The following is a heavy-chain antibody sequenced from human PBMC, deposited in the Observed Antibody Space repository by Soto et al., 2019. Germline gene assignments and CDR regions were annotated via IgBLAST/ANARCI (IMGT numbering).Heavy chain of an antibody. J-gene: IGHJ3*02. CDR2: ILVAGST. V-gene: IGHV3-23*01. CDR1: GFICSSYD. D-gene: IGHD2-8*02. Sequence: LRLSCAASGFICSSYDMSWVRQAPGKGLEWVSAILVAGSTHYEDSVKGRFTISRDRSKNTVYLQMNSLTAGDTAMYYCAKATATGGGAFDICGQGTMVTVSS. CDR3: AKATATGGGAFDI.